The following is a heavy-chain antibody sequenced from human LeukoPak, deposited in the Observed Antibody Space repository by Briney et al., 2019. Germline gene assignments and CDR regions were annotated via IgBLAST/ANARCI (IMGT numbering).Heavy chain of an antibody. V-gene: IGHV3-11*05. CDR3: AREGRGWYYFDY. D-gene: IGHD6-19*01. CDR1: GFTFSDYY. J-gene: IGHJ4*02. CDR2: ISSSSSYT. Sequence: PGGSLRLSCAASGFTFSDYYMSWIRQAPGKGLEWVSYISSSSSYTNYADSVKGRFTISRDNAKNSLYLQMNSLRAEDTAVYYCAREGRGWYYFDYWGQGTLSPSPQ.